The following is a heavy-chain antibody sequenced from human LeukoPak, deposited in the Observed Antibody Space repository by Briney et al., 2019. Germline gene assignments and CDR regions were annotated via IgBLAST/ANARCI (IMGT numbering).Heavy chain of an antibody. V-gene: IGHV3-49*03. CDR1: GFIFGDYD. CDR2: IRSKVYGGTT. J-gene: IGHJ5*02. CDR3: YVVEANRWFDP. D-gene: IGHD2-15*01. Sequence: GGSLRLSCTASGFIFGDYDMSWFRQAPGQGLEWVSFIRSKVYGGTTEYAASVEGRFTMSRDDSKSIAYLQMNSLKTEDTAVYYCYVVEANRWFDPWGQGTLVTVSS.